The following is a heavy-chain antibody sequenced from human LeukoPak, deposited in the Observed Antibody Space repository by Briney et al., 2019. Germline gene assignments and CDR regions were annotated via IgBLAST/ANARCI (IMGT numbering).Heavy chain of an antibody. J-gene: IGHJ3*02. CDR2: IYNSGTT. Sequence: GGSLRLSCAASGFSVSSNHMSWVRQAPGKGLEWVAVIYNSGTTKYADSVKGRFTIARDSSKNTLYLQMNSLRVEDTAVYYCAKTGSVDIWGQGTMVTVSS. CDR1: GFSVSSNH. D-gene: IGHD6-19*01. CDR3: AKTGSVDI. V-gene: IGHV3-53*01.